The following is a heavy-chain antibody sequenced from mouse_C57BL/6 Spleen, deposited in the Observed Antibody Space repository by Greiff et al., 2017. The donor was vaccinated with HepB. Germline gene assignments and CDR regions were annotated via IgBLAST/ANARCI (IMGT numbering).Heavy chain of an antibody. CDR1: GYTFTSYW. CDR3: ARSGDYYGSSSYYAMDY. CDR2: IDPSDSYT. J-gene: IGHJ4*01. D-gene: IGHD1-1*01. V-gene: IGHV1-59*01. Sequence: QVQLQQPGAELVRPGTSVKLSCKASGYTFTSYWMHWVKQRPGQGLEWIGVIDPSDSYTNYNQKFKGKATLTVDPSSSTAYMQLSSLTSEDSAVYYCARSGDYYGSSSYYAMDYWGQGTSVTVSS.